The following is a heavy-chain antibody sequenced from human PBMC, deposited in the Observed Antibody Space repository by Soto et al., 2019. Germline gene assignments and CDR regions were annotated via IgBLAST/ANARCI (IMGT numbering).Heavy chain of an antibody. D-gene: IGHD2-2*01. Sequence: VGSLRLSCAASGFTFSGYYMSWVRQAPGKGLEWVANIKQDGSDTSYVDSVKGRFTISRDNAKNLLYLQMNSLRAEDTAVYYCARDRMPIQYNGLDVWGQGTTVTVSS. CDR2: IKQDGSDT. CDR1: GFTFSGYY. J-gene: IGHJ6*02. V-gene: IGHV3-7*03. CDR3: ARDRMPIQYNGLDV.